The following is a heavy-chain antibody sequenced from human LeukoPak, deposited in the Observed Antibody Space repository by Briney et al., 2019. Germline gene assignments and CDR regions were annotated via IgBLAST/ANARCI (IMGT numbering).Heavy chain of an antibody. J-gene: IGHJ4*02. D-gene: IGHD5-24*01. CDR3: ARGGDGCIVFDY. Sequence: SETLSLTCAVSGGSISSGGYSWSWIRQPPGKGLEWIGYIYHSGSTYYNPSLKSRVTISVDRSKNQFSLKLSSVTAADTAVYYCARGGDGCIVFDYWGQGTLVTVSS. CDR1: GGSISSGGYS. V-gene: IGHV4-30-2*01. CDR2: IYHSGST.